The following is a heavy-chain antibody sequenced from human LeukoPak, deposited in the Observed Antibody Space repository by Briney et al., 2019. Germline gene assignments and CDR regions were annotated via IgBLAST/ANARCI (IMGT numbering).Heavy chain of an antibody. CDR2: ISSSSGYI. CDR3: ASQIVVVPAANFRPVDY. CDR1: GFTFSSYS. V-gene: IGHV3-21*01. D-gene: IGHD2-2*01. Sequence: GGSLRLSCAASGFTFSSYSMNWVRQAPGKGLEWVSSISSSSGYIYYADSVKGRFTISRDDAKNSLYLQMNSLRAEDTAVYYCASQIVVVPAANFRPVDYWGQGTLVTVSS. J-gene: IGHJ4*02.